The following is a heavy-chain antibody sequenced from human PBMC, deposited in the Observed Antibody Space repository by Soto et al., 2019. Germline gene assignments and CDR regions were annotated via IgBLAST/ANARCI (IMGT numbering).Heavy chain of an antibody. CDR2: ISGSGGST. J-gene: IGHJ5*02. Sequence: PGGSLRLSCAASGFSFSNYGMSWVRQAPGKGLEWVSVISGSGGSTYYADSVKGRFTMSRDNSKNTLYLQMDSLRAEDTAMYYCARVLRSIVSPWFDPWGQGTLVTVSS. CDR3: ARVLRSIVSPWFDP. V-gene: IGHV3-23*01. CDR1: GFSFSNYG. D-gene: IGHD2-15*01.